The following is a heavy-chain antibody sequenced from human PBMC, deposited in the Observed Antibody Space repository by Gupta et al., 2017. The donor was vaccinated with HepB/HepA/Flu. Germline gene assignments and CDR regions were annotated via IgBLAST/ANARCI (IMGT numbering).Heavy chain of an antibody. CDR2: IFYDGTNK. V-gene: IGHV3-33*01. Sequence: QVQLVESGGGVVQPGKSLRLSCAASGFTFTNYGMHWVRQAPGKGLEWVAHIFYDGTNKYYADSVKGRFTISRDNSRNTLYLKMNNLRADDTAVYFCARESQVHTTMVLPGYFDSWGQGTLVTVSS. CDR3: ARESQVHTTMVLPGYFDS. CDR1: GFTFTNYG. J-gene: IGHJ4*02. D-gene: IGHD5-18*01.